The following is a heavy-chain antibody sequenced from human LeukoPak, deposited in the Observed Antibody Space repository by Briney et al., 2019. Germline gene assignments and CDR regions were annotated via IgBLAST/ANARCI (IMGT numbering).Heavy chain of an antibody. D-gene: IGHD4-17*01. CDR2: VHYSGTA. V-gene: IGHV4-59*01. CDR1: DGSLTNYD. CDR3: ARGYGDFRVEGRYFHS. J-gene: IGHJ4*02. Sequence: SETLSLTCSVSDGSLTNYDWSWVRQPPGKGLEFIGYVHYSGTANYNPSLRSRVTISIDTSKKHFFLKLKSVTAADTAVYYCARGYGDFRVEGRYFHSWGQGTLVTVSS.